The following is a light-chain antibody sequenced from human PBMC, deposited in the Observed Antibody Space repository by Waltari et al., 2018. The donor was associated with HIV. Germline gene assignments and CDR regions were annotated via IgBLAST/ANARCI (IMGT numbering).Light chain of an antibody. V-gene: IGLV2-23*02. CDR3: CSCPRSGIRYV. Sequence: QSALTQPASVSGSPGQSITISCTGTSSNVGSDALVSWYQQHPGEAPKLIIYEVTKRPSGVSNRFSGSKSGNTASLTISGLQAEDEADYYCCSCPRSGIRYVFGTGTKVTVL. CDR2: EVT. CDR1: SSNVGSDAL. J-gene: IGLJ1*01.